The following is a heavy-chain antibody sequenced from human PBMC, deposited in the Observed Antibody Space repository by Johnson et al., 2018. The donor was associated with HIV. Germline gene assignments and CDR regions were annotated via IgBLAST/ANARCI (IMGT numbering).Heavy chain of an antibody. Sequence: VQLLESGGGVVRPGGSLRLSCAASGFTVSSNYMSWVRQAPGKGLEWVSSISWNSGNIGYADSVKGRFTISRDNAKNSLYLQMNSLRAEDTALYYCAKDIWQYMYGAFDVWGQGTMVTVSS. CDR2: ISWNSGNI. CDR1: GFTVSSNY. V-gene: IGHV3-20*04. D-gene: IGHD2-8*01. CDR3: AKDIWQYMYGAFDV. J-gene: IGHJ3*01.